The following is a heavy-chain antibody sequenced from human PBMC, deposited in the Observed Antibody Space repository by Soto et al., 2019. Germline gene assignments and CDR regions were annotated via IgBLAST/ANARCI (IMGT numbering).Heavy chain of an antibody. J-gene: IGHJ6*02. CDR3: ARVGAAAAASFQFYYGMDV. V-gene: IGHV3-23*01. CDR2: ISGAGGTT. D-gene: IGHD6-13*01. Sequence: LRLSCAASGFTFPNYAMSWVRQAPGKGLEGVSVISGAGGTTYDADSMKGRITISRDNSKNTLYLHMNSLRADDTAVYYCARVGAAAAASFQFYYGMDVWGQGTTVTVSS. CDR1: GFTFPNYA.